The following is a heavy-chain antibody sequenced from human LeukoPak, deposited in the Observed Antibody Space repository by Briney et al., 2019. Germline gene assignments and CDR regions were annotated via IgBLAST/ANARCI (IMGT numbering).Heavy chain of an antibody. Sequence: ASVQVSCKAAGGTFSSYAISWVRQALGQGLEWWGGIIPTVGTATYAQKFQGRVTITADESTSTAYMEQSSRRSEDTAVYYCARYASSGYYYYYFDYWGQGTLVTVSS. CDR2: IIPTVGTA. CDR3: ARYASSGYYYYYFDY. J-gene: IGHJ4*02. D-gene: IGHD3-22*01. V-gene: IGHV1-69*13. CDR1: GGTFSSYA.